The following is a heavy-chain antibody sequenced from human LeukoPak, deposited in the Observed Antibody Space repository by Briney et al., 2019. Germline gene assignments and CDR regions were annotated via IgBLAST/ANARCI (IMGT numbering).Heavy chain of an antibody. Sequence: GGSLRLSCAASGFTFSDYYMSWIRQAPGKGLEWVSYISSSSSYTNYADSVKGRFTISRDNAKNSLCLQMNSLRAEDTAVYYCASVAGEFDYWGQGTLVTVSS. V-gene: IGHV3-11*06. CDR3: ASVAGEFDY. CDR2: ISSSSSYT. J-gene: IGHJ4*02. CDR1: GFTFSDYY. D-gene: IGHD1-26*01.